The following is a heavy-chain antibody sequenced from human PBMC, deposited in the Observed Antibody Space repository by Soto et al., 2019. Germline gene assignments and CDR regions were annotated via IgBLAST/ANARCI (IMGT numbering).Heavy chain of an antibody. J-gene: IGHJ4*02. Sequence: VGSLRLSCAASCFTFSSYEMNWVRQAPGKGLEWVSYISSSGSTIYYADSVKGRFTISRDNAKNSLYLQMNSLRAEDTAVYYCARRLGYGDYVSDYRDQGTLVTVSS. CDR1: CFTFSSYE. D-gene: IGHD4-17*01. CDR2: ISSSGSTI. CDR3: ARRLGYGDYVSDY. V-gene: IGHV3-48*03.